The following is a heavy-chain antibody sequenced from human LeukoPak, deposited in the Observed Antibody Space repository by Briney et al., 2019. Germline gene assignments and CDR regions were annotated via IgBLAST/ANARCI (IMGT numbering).Heavy chain of an antibody. CDR1: GFTFNIYA. Sequence: GGSLRLSCAASGFTFNIYAMSWVRQAPGKGLEWVSAISGSGDSTYYADSVKGRFTISRDNSKNTLYLQMDSLRAEDTAVYYCANSYSSSWYWPFFYWGQGTLVTVSS. V-gene: IGHV3-23*01. D-gene: IGHD6-13*01. CDR3: ANSYSSSWYWPFFY. J-gene: IGHJ4*02. CDR2: ISGSGDST.